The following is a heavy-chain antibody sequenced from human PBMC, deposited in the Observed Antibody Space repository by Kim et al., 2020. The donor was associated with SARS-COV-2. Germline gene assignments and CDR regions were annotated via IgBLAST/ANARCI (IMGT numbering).Heavy chain of an antibody. V-gene: IGHV3-30*18. J-gene: IGHJ4*02. D-gene: IGHD5-18*01. CDR3: AKAEVDTAMVGELGPDY. CDR1: GFTFSSYG. CDR2: ISYDGSNK. Sequence: GGSLRLSCAASGFTFSSYGMHWVRQAPGKGLEWVAVISYDGSNKYYADSVKGRFTISRDNSKNTLYLQMNSLRAEDTAVYYCAKAEVDTAMVGELGPDYWGQGTLVTVSS.